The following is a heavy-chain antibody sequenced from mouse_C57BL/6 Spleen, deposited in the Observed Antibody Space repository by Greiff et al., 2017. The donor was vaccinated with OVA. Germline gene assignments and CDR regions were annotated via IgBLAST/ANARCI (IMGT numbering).Heavy chain of an antibody. D-gene: IGHD1-1*01. J-gene: IGHJ2*01. CDR1: GYTFTSYW. V-gene: IGHV1-64*01. CDR2: IHPNSGST. CDR3: SRANYYGSSLYYFGY. Sequence: QVQLQQPGAELVKPGASVKLSCKASGYTFTSYWMHWVKQRPGQGLEWIGMIHPNSGSTNYNEKFKSKATLTVDKSSSSAYMQLSSLTSEDSAVYYCSRANYYGSSLYYFGYWGQGTTLTVSS.